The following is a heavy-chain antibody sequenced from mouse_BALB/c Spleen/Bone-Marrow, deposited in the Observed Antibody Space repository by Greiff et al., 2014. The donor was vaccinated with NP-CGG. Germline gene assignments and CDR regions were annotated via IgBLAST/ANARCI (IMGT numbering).Heavy chain of an antibody. CDR2: ISPYIGGT. J-gene: IGHJ2*01. Sequence: EVQLQQSGPELVKPGASGKISCKASGYTFTDFNMHWVKQSHGKSLEWIGFISPYIGGTGYHQKFKSKATLTVDSSSSTAYMERSRTTYDASVFYYSGERRKYGSSDFDYWGQSTLLTVS. D-gene: IGHD2-10*02. CDR3: GERRKYGSSDFDY. CDR1: GYTFTDFN. V-gene: IGHV1S29*02.